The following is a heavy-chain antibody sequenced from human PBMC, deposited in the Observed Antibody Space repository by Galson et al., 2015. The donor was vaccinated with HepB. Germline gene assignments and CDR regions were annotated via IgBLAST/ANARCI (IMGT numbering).Heavy chain of an antibody. CDR1: GYTFTSYA. D-gene: IGHD3-22*01. Sequence: SVKVSCKASGYTFTSYAMHWVRQAPGQRLEWMGWINAGNGNTKYSQKFQGRVTITRDTSASTAYMELSSLRSEDTAVYYCARDRVDSSGYYDAFDIWCQGTMVTVSS. CDR2: INAGNGNT. CDR3: ARDRVDSSGYYDAFDI. V-gene: IGHV1-3*01. J-gene: IGHJ3*02.